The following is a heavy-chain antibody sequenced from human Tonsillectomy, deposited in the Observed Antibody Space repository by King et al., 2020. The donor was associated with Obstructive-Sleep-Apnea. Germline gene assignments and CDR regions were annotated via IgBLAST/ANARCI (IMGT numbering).Heavy chain of an antibody. CDR3: ARQGDGGNFEDY. Sequence: HVQLQESGPGLVKPSETLSLICTVSGGSIIGYYWSWIRQSAGKGLEWIARIYISGRTSGSTSPNPSLTSRVTMSADMSKNQFSLELTSVTAADTAVYYCARQGDGGNFEDYWGQGTLVTVSS. CDR1: GGSIIGYY. J-gene: IGHJ4*02. V-gene: IGHV4-4*07. CDR2: IYISGRTSGST. D-gene: IGHD4-23*01.